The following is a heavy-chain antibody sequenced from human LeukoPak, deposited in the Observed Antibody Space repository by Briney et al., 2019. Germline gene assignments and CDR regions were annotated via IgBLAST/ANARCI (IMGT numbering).Heavy chain of an antibody. Sequence: SETLSLTCTVSGGSISTYYWSWIRQPAGKGLEWIGRIYSSGTTHYNPSLKSRVTMSVDTSKNQFSLKLSSVTAADTAVYYCARDRGFLGTYDRDFDYWGQGTLVTVSS. D-gene: IGHD1-26*01. J-gene: IGHJ4*02. CDR1: GGSISTYY. V-gene: IGHV4-4*07. CDR2: IYSSGTT. CDR3: ARDRGFLGTYDRDFDY.